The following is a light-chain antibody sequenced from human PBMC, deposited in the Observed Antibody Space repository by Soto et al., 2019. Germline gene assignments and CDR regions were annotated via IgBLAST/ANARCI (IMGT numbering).Light chain of an antibody. V-gene: IGLV2-14*03. J-gene: IGLJ1*01. Sequence: QYALTQPACVSGSPGQSITISWTGTSSDVGGYNYVSWYQQHPGKAPKFMIYDVSSRPSGVSNRFSGSKSGNTASLTISGLQAEDEADYYCCSYTTSNTRQIVFGTGTKLTVL. CDR2: DVS. CDR1: SSDVGGYNY. CDR3: CSYTTSNTRQIV.